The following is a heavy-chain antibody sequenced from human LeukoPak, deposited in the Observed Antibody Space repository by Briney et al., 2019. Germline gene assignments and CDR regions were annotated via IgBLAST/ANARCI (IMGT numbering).Heavy chain of an antibody. CDR3: ARDLSPADSGHYLDAFDI. J-gene: IGHJ3*02. CDR1: GFNFGNYW. CDR2: INRDGSVK. D-gene: IGHD3-22*01. V-gene: IGHV3-7*01. Sequence: GGSLRLSCVGSGFNFGNYWMTWVRQAPWKGLEWVANINRDGSVKNYVDSVKGRFTISRDKAKSSLFLQANSLRAEDTAVYYCARDLSPADSGHYLDAFDIWGQGTMVTVSS.